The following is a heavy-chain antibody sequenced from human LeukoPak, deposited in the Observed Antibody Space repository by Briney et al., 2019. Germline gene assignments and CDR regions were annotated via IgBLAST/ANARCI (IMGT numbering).Heavy chain of an antibody. Sequence: RGSLRLSCAGSGFTFSSYWMHWVRQAPGKGLVWVSRIKSDGSSTSYAGSVKGRFTIARDNAKNTLYLQMNSLRPEDTAVYYCARNDYLEDWGQGTLVTVSP. CDR2: IKSDGSST. J-gene: IGHJ1*01. CDR1: GFTFSSYW. CDR3: ARNDYLED. V-gene: IGHV3-74*01.